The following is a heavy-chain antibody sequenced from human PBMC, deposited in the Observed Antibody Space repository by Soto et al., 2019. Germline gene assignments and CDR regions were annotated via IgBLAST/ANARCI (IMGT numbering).Heavy chain of an antibody. V-gene: IGHV1-2*02. J-gene: IGHJ6*04. CDR2: IKPNSGGI. CDR3: AKPSMALRIFYGIDV. Sequence: VQLVQSGAEVKKPGASVKVSCKASGYTFTGYYIHWVRQAPGQGLEWMGWIKPNSGGIYYAQKIQGRVTRTRDTYISTAYMELSRLRSDDPAVYYCAKPSMALRIFYGIDVRCAGSTVNVSS. D-gene: IGHD2-21*01. CDR1: GYTFTGYY.